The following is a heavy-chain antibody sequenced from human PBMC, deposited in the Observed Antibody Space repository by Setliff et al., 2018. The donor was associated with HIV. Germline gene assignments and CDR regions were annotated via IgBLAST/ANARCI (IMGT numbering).Heavy chain of an antibody. V-gene: IGHV1-2*06. CDR2: INPNSGGT. CDR1: GYTFTAYF. Sequence: EASVKVSCKASGYTFTAYFMHWVRQAPGQGLEWMGRINPNSGGTNYAQKFQGRVTMTRDTSITTAYMELSRLRSDDTAVYYCASKVHCTNGVCLDAFDIWGQGTMVTVS. D-gene: IGHD2-8*01. J-gene: IGHJ3*02. CDR3: ASKVHCTNGVCLDAFDI.